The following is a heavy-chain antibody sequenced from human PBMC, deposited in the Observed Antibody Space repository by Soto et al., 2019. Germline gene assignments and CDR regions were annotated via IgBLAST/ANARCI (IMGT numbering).Heavy chain of an antibody. CDR2: IRSKAYGGTT. V-gene: IGHV3-49*04. CDR1: GFTFGDYA. Sequence: GGSLRLSCTASGFTFGDYAMSWVRQAPGKGLEWVGFIRSKAYGGTTEYAASVKGRFTISRDDSKSIAYLQMNSLKTEDTAVYYCTRSAIPRGEMGYWGQGTLVSVS. CDR3: TRSAIPRGEMGY. J-gene: IGHJ4*02. D-gene: IGHD2-8*01.